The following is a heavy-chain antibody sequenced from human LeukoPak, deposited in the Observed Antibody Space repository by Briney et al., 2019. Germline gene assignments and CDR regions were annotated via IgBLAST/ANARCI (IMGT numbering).Heavy chain of an antibody. V-gene: IGHV4-38-2*01. CDR3: AVDTYGMDV. D-gene: IGHD5-18*01. CDR2: IYHSGST. Sequence: SETLSLTCAVSGYSISSGYYWGWVRQPPGKGLEWIGSIYHSGSTYYNPSLKSRVTISVDTSKNQFSLKLSSVTAADTAVYYCAVDTYGMDVWGKGTTVTVSS. J-gene: IGHJ6*04. CDR1: GYSISSGYY.